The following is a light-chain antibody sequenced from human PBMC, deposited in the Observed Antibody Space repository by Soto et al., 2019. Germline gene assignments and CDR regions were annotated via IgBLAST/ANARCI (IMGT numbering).Light chain of an antibody. CDR1: SSDI. Sequence: QSVLTHPASVSGSPGQSITISCTGTSSDIVSWYQQHPGKAPKLIIYEGSKRPSGVSNRFSGSKSGNTASLTISGLQAEDEADYYCCSYAGSSTLVFGGGTQLTVL. V-gene: IGLV2-23*01. J-gene: IGLJ2*01. CDR3: CSYAGSSTLV. CDR2: EGS.